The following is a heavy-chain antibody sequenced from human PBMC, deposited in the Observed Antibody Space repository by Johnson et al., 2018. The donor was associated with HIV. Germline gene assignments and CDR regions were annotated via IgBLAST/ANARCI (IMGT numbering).Heavy chain of an antibody. D-gene: IGHD5-18*01. CDR2: ISYDGSNK. Sequence: QVLLVESGGGLVQPGESLRLSCAASGFTVSNNYMHWVRQAPGKGLEWVTFISYDGSNKYYADSMRGRFTISRDNSKNTLYLQMNSLRAEDTASYSCARGLRGFSCGTAFGAVDIWGQGTMVTVAS. V-gene: IGHV3-30-3*01. J-gene: IGHJ3*02. CDR3: ARGLRGFSCGTAFGAVDI. CDR1: GFTVSNNY.